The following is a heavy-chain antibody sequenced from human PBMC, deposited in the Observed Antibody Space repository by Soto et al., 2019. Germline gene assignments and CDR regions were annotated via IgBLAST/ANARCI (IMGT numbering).Heavy chain of an antibody. CDR1: GGSIGSYY. CDR2: IYYSGST. Sequence: SETLSLTCTVSGGSIGSYYWSWIRQPPGKGLEWIGYIYYSGSTNYNPSLKSRVTISVDTSKNQFSLKLSSVTAADTAVYYCAKHSSGYYRDAFDIWGQGTMVTVSS. CDR3: AKHSSGYYRDAFDI. J-gene: IGHJ3*02. V-gene: IGHV4-59*01. D-gene: IGHD3-22*01.